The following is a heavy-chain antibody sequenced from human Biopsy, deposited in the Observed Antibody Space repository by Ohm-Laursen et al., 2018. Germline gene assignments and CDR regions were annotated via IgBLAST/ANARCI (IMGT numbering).Heavy chain of an antibody. CDR2: VMPIFGTA. J-gene: IGHJ6*02. Sequence: EASVKVSCKASGYTFGGYYIHWVRQAPGQGLEWMGGVMPIFGTANYAQKFQGRVTITADKSTSTAHLDLSSLRSEDTAVYYCATRVTPVTTLYYYAMDVWGQGTTVTVSS. CDR3: ATRVTPVTTLYYYAMDV. CDR1: GYTFGGYY. D-gene: IGHD4-17*01. V-gene: IGHV1-69*06.